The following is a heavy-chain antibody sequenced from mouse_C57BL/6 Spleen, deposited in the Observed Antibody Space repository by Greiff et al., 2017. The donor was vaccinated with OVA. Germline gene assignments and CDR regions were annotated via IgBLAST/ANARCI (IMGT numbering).Heavy chain of an antibody. V-gene: IGHV1-55*01. CDR1: GYTFTSYW. CDR2: IYPGSGST. CDR3: ARRAVYSNFYYAMDY. Sequence: QVQLQQPGAELVKPGASVKMSCKASGYTFTSYWLTWVKQRPGQGLEWIGDIYPGSGSTNYNEKFKSKATLTVDTSSSTAYMQLSSLTSEDSAVYYCARRAVYSNFYYAMDYWGQGTSVTVSS. D-gene: IGHD2-5*01. J-gene: IGHJ4*01.